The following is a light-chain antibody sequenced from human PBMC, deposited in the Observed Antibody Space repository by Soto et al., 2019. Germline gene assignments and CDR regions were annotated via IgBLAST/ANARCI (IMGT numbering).Light chain of an antibody. J-gene: IGLJ1*01. CDR3: SSYTTTTALYV. V-gene: IGLV2-8*01. Sequence: QSALAQPPSASGSPGQSVTISCTGTSSDVGDNYVSWYQQHLGKAPKLIIYEVTLRPSGVPDRFSGSKSGSTASLTISGLQAEDEADYYCSSYTTTTALYVFGAGTKLTVL. CDR1: SSDVGDNY. CDR2: EVT.